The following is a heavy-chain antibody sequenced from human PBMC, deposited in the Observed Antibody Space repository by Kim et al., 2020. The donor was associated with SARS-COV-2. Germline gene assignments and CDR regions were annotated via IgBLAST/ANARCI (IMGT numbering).Heavy chain of an antibody. Sequence: KSRVTISGDTSKNQFSLKLSSVTAADTAVYYCASHHIVVAATLWGYYFDYWGQGTLVTVSS. J-gene: IGHJ4*02. CDR3: ASHHIVVAATLWGYYFDY. V-gene: IGHV4-39*01. D-gene: IGHD2-15*01.